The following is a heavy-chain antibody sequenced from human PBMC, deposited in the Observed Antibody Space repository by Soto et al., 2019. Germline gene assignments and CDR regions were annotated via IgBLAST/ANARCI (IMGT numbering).Heavy chain of an antibody. CDR2: FSGAGDTT. Sequence: PGGSLRLSCAASGFTFSSYAMNWVRQAPGKGLEWVSGFSGAGDTTYYADSVEGRFTISRDISKNTLYLQMNSLRAEDTAVYYCAKDLRGYDYGDYGTTFDYWGQGTLVTVSS. V-gene: IGHV3-23*01. CDR1: GFTFSSYA. CDR3: AKDLRGYDYGDYGTTFDY. J-gene: IGHJ4*02. D-gene: IGHD4-17*01.